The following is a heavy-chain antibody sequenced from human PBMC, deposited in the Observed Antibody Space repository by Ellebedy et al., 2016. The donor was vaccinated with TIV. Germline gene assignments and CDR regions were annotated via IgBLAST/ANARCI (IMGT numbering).Heavy chain of an antibody. Sequence: MPSETLSLTCTVSGGSINSYPWSRIRQPPGKGLEWIGYSYYSGSTNYNPSLKRRVTLSVDTSNNQFSLKLSSVTAADTAVYYCATYYYGSGSYYNDSFDYWGQGTLVTVSS. V-gene: IGHV4-59*12. D-gene: IGHD3-10*01. CDR1: GGSINSYP. J-gene: IGHJ4*02. CDR3: ATYYYGSGSYYNDSFDY. CDR2: SYYSGST.